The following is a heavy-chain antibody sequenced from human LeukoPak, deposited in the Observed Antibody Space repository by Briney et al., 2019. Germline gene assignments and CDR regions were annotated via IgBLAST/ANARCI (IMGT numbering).Heavy chain of an antibody. Sequence: GSSVKVSCKASGGTFSSYTISWVRQAPGQGLEWMGRIIPIFGIANYAQKFQGRVTITADKSTSTAYMELSSLRSEDTAVYYCARAPTMIVGRFDPWGQGTLVTVSS. D-gene: IGHD3-22*01. J-gene: IGHJ5*02. CDR3: ARAPTMIVGRFDP. V-gene: IGHV1-69*02. CDR2: IIPIFGIA. CDR1: GGTFSSYT.